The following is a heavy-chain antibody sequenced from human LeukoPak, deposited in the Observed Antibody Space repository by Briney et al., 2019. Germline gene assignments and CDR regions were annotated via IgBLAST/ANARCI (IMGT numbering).Heavy chain of an antibody. CDR2: INPNSGGT. CDR3: ARDNPRSYYYYMDV. V-gene: IGHV1-2*02. Sequence: ASVKVSCKASGYTFTDYYIHWVRQAPGQGLEWMGWINPNSGGTNYAQNFQGRVTMTRDTSISTANMELSRLRSDDTAVYYCARDNPRSYYYYMDVWGKGTTVTVSS. D-gene: IGHD1-14*01. CDR1: GYTFTDYY. J-gene: IGHJ6*03.